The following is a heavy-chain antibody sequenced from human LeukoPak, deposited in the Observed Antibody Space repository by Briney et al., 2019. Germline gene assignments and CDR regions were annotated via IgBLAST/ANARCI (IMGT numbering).Heavy chain of an antibody. CDR3: ARAYYDILTGANWFDP. Sequence: GGSLRLSCAASGFTFSSYEMNWVRQAPGKGLEWVSYISSSGSTIYYADSVKGRFTISRDNAKNSLYLQMNSLRAEDTAVYYCARAYYDILTGANWFDPWGQGTLVTVSS. V-gene: IGHV3-48*03. J-gene: IGHJ5*02. D-gene: IGHD3-9*01. CDR2: ISSSGSTI. CDR1: GFTFSSYE.